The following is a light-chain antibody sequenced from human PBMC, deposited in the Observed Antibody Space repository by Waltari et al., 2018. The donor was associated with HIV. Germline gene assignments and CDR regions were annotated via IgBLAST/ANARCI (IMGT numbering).Light chain of an antibody. Sequence: QPVLTQPPSVSPAPGRGGTLTFSGSPSNLVTHTLSWYQQIPGTAPKLLIYDNNKRPSGIPERFSGSKSATSATLGITGLQTGDEAEYFCGTWDSSLNTPVFGGGSRLTVL. CDR1: PSNLVTHT. V-gene: IGLV1-51*01. CDR3: GTWDSSLNTPV. J-gene: IGLJ2*01. CDR2: DNN.